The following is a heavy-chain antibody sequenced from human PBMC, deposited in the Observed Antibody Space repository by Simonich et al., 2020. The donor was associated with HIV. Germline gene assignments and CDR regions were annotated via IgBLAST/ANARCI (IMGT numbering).Heavy chain of an antibody. D-gene: IGHD2-15*01. Sequence: QVQLQQWGAGLLKPSETLSLTCAVYGGSFSGYYWSWIRQPPGRGLEWIGEINHSGSTNYNPPLKSRVTISVDTSKNQFSLKLGSVTAADTAVYYCARGGYCSGGSCYPLFSRYGMDVWGQGTTVTVSS. J-gene: IGHJ6*02. CDR2: INHSGST. CDR1: GGSFSGYY. CDR3: ARGGYCSGGSCYPLFSRYGMDV. V-gene: IGHV4-34*01.